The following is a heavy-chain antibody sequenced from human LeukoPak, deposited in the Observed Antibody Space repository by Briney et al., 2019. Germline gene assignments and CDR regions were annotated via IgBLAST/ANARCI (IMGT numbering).Heavy chain of an antibody. J-gene: IGHJ4*02. CDR3: AKSITIFGVVTDNFDY. CDR2: IRYGGNNK. CDR1: GFTFSSYG. D-gene: IGHD3-3*01. V-gene: IGHV3-30*02. Sequence: PGGSLRLSCAASGFTFSSYGMHWVRQAPGKGLEWVAFIRYGGNNKYYADSVKGRFTISRDNSKNTLYLQMNSLRAEDTAVYYCAKSITIFGVVTDNFDYWGQGTLVTVSS.